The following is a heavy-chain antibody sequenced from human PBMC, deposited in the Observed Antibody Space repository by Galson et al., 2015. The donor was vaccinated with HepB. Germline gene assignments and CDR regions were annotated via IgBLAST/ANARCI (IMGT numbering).Heavy chain of an antibody. CDR3: AKVPNRIVATTHYFDY. Sequence: SLRLSCAASGFTFSSYAMSWVRQAPGKGLEWVSAISGSGGSTYYADSVKGRFTISRDNSKNTLYLQMNSLRAEDTAVYYCAKVPNRIVATTHYFDYWGQGTLVTVSS. CDR1: GFTFSSYA. CDR2: ISGSGGST. J-gene: IGHJ4*02. V-gene: IGHV3-23*01. D-gene: IGHD5-12*01.